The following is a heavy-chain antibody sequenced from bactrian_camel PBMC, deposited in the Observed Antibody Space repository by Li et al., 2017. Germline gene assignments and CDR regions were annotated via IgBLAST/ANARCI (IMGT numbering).Heavy chain of an antibody. CDR3: VFWVRPNFRY. Sequence: VQLVESGGGSVQAGGSLRLSCAASGYTAVINYMGWIRQGPGKEREGIAAIYTAGGNAYSADSVKGRFTISQDGANNTVYLQMDSLKPEDTAIYYCVFWVRPNFRYWGQGTQVTVS. CDR2: IYTAGGNA. J-gene: IGHJ4*01. V-gene: IGHV3S40*01. D-gene: IGHD3*01. CDR1: GYTAVINY.